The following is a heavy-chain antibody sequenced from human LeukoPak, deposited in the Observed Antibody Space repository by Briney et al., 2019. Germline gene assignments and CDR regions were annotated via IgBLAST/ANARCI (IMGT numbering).Heavy chain of an antibody. CDR2: IYSGGST. V-gene: IGHV3-66*01. J-gene: IGHJ4*02. CDR1: GFTVSSNY. Sequence: GGSLRLSCAASGFTVSSNYMSWVRQAPGKGLEWVSVIYSGGSTYYADSVKGRFTISRDNSKNTLYLQMNSLRAEDTAVYYCARDGEDYYDSSGYGDYWGQGTLVTVSS. D-gene: IGHD3-22*01. CDR3: ARDGEDYYDSSGYGDY.